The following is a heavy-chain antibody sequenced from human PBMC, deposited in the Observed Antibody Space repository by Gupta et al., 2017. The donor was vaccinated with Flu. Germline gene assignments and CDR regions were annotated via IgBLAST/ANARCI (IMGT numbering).Heavy chain of an antibody. D-gene: IGHD1-7*01. J-gene: IGHJ4*02. V-gene: IGHV3-23*01. CDR2: ISGGGSTT. Sequence: EVQLLESGGNLLPPGGSLGLSCAASGFTFSSYAMTWVRQAPGKGLEGVSAISGGGSTTYYADSVKGRFTISRDNSKNTLYLQMNSLRAEDTALYYCATQTSITGTVDYWGQGTLVTVSS. CDR3: ATQTSITGTVDY. CDR1: GFTFSSYA.